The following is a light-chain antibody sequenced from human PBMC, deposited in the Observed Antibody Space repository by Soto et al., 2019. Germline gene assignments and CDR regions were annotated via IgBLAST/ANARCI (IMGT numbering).Light chain of an antibody. V-gene: IGLV2-14*01. CDR2: DVS. Sequence: QSALTQPASVSGSPGQSITISCTGTSSDVGGYNYVSWYQQHPGKAPKLMIYDVSNRPSGVSNLFSGSKSGNTASLIISGLQAEDEADYYCSSYTSSSTLFVVFGGGTQLTVL. CDR3: SSYTSSSTLFVV. J-gene: IGLJ2*01. CDR1: SSDVGGYNY.